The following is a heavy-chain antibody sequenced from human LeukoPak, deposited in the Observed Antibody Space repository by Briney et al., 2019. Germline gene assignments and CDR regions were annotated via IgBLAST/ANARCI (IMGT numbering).Heavy chain of an antibody. CDR3: ARDVWYYGSGSYYNGVYYYYGMDV. CDR1: GGSFNGYY. D-gene: IGHD3-10*01. V-gene: IGHV4-34*01. Sequence: SETLSLTCAVYGGSFNGYYWSWIRQPPGKGLEWIGEINHSGSTNYNPSLKSRVTISVDTSKNQFSLKLSSVTAADTAVYYCARDVWYYGSGSYYNGVYYYYGMDVWGQGTTVTVSS. J-gene: IGHJ6*02. CDR2: INHSGST.